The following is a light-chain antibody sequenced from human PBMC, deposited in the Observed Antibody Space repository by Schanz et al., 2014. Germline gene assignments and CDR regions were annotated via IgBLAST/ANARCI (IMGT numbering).Light chain of an antibody. CDR1: QSVSSN. CDR2: GAS. J-gene: IGKJ1*01. Sequence: EIVMTQSPATLSVSPGERATLSCRASQSVSSNLAWYQQKPGQAPRLLIYGASTRPTGIPARFSGSGSGTEFTLTISSLQSEDFAVYCCQHYVNWRPLTVGQETKVE. V-gene: IGKV3-15*01. CDR3: QHYVNWRPLT.